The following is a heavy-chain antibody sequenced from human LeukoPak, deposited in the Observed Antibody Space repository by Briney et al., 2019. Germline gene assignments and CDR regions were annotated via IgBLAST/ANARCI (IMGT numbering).Heavy chain of an antibody. V-gene: IGHV3-23*01. CDR3: AKDFVRYNIQFDY. J-gene: IGHJ4*02. Sequence: GGSLRLSCAASGFTFISYGMGWVRQAPGKGLEWVSAISGSGGSAYYGDSVKGRFTISRDNSKNTLYLQMDSLRAEDTALYYCAKDFVRYNIQFDYWGQGALVTVSS. CDR1: GFTFISYG. D-gene: IGHD1-14*01. CDR2: ISGSGGSA.